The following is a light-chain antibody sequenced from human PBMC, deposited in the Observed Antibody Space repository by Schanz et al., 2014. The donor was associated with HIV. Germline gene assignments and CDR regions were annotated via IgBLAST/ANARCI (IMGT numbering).Light chain of an antibody. Sequence: EIVLTQSPATLSVSPGGRATLSCRASHSVSSNLSWYQQRPGQSPRLVIYDASTRAPGIPARFSGSGSGTEFTLTISSLQSEDFAVYYCLQHDNWPWTFGQGTKVELK. CDR2: DAS. J-gene: IGKJ1*01. V-gene: IGKV3-15*01. CDR1: HSVSSN. CDR3: LQHDNWPWT.